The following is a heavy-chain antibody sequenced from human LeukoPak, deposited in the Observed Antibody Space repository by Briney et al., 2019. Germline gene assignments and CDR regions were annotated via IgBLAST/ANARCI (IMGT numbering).Heavy chain of an antibody. CDR3: ARDLDYGGNLYAFDI. V-gene: IGHV3-53*01. Sequence: GGSLRLSCAASGFTVSSNYMSWVRQAPGKGLEWVSVIYSGGSTYYADSVKGRFTISRDNSKNTLYLQMNSLRAEDTAVYYCARDLDYGGNLYAFDIWGQGTMVPVSS. CDR1: GFTVSSNY. J-gene: IGHJ3*02. D-gene: IGHD4-23*01. CDR2: IYSGGST.